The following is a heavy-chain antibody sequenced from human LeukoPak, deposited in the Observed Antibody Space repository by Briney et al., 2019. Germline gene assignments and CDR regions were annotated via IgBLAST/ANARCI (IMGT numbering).Heavy chain of an antibody. V-gene: IGHV3-23*01. CDR1: GFTFDTHA. Sequence: GGSLRLSCEASGFTFDTHAMSWVRQAPEKGLEWVASVTSSGRTPYYADSVRGRFTISRDNSKNTLYLQMNSLRGEDTAVYYCAKDRPDFYETSGAYYKPKGDFWGQGSLVTVSS. J-gene: IGHJ4*02. CDR2: VTSSGRTP. CDR3: AKDRPDFYETSGAYYKPKGDF. D-gene: IGHD3-10*01.